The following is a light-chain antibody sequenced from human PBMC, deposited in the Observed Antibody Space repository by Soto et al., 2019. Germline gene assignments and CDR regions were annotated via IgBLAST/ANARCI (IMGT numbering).Light chain of an antibody. CDR1: QSISDN. Sequence: DIVMTQSPSILSVSLGERATLSCLASQSISDNLAWYQQRSGQAPRLLIYGASTRATGVPARFSGSGSGTEFTLTIRSLQSDDFAIYSCQQYKSWPPLTFGGGTKVE. V-gene: IGKV3-15*01. CDR2: GAS. CDR3: QQYKSWPPLT. J-gene: IGKJ4*01.